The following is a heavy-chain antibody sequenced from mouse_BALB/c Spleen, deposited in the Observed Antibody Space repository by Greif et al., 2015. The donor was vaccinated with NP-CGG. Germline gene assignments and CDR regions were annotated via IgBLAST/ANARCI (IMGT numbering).Heavy chain of an antibody. V-gene: IGHV5-6-4*01. D-gene: IGHD2-1*01. Sequence: EVHLVESGGGLVKPGGSLKLSCAASGFTFSSYTMSWVRQTPEKRLEWVATISSGGSYTYYPDSVKGRFTISRDNAKNTLYLQMSSLKSEDIAMYYCTRDHSGNYIYAMDYWGQGTSVTVSS. CDR3: TRDHSGNYIYAMDY. CDR2: ISSGGSYT. CDR1: GFTFSSYT. J-gene: IGHJ4*01.